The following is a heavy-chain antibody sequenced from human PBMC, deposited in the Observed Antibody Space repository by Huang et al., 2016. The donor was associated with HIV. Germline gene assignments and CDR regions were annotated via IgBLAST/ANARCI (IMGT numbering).Heavy chain of an antibody. D-gene: IGHD6-6*01. CDR2: VNPKRGGT. CDR1: GYTFTDSN. Sequence: QVQLVQSGAEVKNPGASVRVSCKASGYTFTDSNIHGVRQAPGQGLEWMGWVNPKRGGTIDAQRFQGRITMTRDTTSSTVHMDLRRIQSDDTAVYFCARDWSFGSSTSPADWGQGTLVTVSS. V-gene: IGHV1-2*02. J-gene: IGHJ4*02. CDR3: ARDWSFGSSTSPAD.